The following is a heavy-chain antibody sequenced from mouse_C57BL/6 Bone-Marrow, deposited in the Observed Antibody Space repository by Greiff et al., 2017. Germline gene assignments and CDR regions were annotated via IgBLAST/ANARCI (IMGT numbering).Heavy chain of an antibody. CDR1: GYSFTSYY. D-gene: IGHD1-1*01. CDR2: IYPGSGNT. V-gene: IGHV1-66*01. CDR3: AGCYYGSSPDY. J-gene: IGHJ2*01. Sequence: VQLQQSGPELVKPGASVKISCKASGYSFTSYYIHWVKQRPGQGLEWIGWIYPGSGNTKYNEKFKGKATLTADTSSSTAYMQLSSLTSEDSAVYYYAGCYYGSSPDYWGQGTTLTVSS.